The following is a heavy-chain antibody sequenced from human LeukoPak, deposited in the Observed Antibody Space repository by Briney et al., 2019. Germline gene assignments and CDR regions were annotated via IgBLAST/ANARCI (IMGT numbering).Heavy chain of an antibody. CDR3: ARQGPLGYCSSPSCFPSFDY. CDR1: GYNFTNYW. D-gene: IGHD2-2*01. CDR2: IYRGDADT. Sequence: GESLKISCKGSGYNFTNYWIAWVRPMPGKGLEWMGIIYRGDADTRYSPSFQGQVTISTDKSISTAYLQWSSLKASDTAIYYCARQGPLGYCSSPSCFPSFDYWGQGTLVTVSS. J-gene: IGHJ4*02. V-gene: IGHV5-51*01.